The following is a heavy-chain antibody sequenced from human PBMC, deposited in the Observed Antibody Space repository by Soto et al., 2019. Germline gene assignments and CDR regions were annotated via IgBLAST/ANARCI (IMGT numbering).Heavy chain of an antibody. D-gene: IGHD3-9*01. CDR2: IKTDGTDT. Sequence: EVQLVESGGGLVQPGGSLRLSCAASGFTFSSYWMHWVRKAPGKGLVWVSRIKTDGTDTHYADSVKGRFTISRDNAKNTLYLQMNSLRGEDTAVYYCARPRTSDWAYDIWGQGTMVIGSS. J-gene: IGHJ3*02. V-gene: IGHV3-74*01. CDR1: GFTFSSYW. CDR3: ARPRTSDWAYDI.